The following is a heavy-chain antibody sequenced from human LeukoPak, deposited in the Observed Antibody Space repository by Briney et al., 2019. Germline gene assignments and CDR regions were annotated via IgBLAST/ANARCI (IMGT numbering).Heavy chain of an antibody. CDR3: ASGRGYCSSTSCYRFIDAFDI. CDR1: GGSISSSSYY. V-gene: IGHV4-39*01. Sequence: SETLSLTCTVSGGSISSSSYYWGWIRQPPGKGLEWIGSIYYSGSTYYSPSLKSRVTISVDTSKNQFSLKLSSVTAADTAVYYCASGRGYCSSTSCYRFIDAFDIWGQGTMVTVSS. CDR2: IYYSGST. J-gene: IGHJ3*02. D-gene: IGHD2-2*02.